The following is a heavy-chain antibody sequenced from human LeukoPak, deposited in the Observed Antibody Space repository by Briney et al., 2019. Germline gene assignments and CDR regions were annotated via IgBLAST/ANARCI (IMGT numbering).Heavy chain of an antibody. CDR1: GGSISSYY. Sequence: SETLSLTCTVSGGSISSYYWSWIRQPPGKGLEWIGYIYYSGSTNYNPSLKSRVTISVDTSKNQFSLKLSSATAADTAVYYCARGKPIYDFWSGYCIFDYWGQGTLVTVSS. V-gene: IGHV4-59*01. CDR3: ARGKPIYDFWSGYCIFDY. D-gene: IGHD3-3*01. J-gene: IGHJ4*02. CDR2: IYYSGST.